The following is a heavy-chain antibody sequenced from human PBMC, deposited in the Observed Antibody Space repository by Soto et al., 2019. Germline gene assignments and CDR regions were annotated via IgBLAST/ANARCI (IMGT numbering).Heavy chain of an antibody. V-gene: IGHV3-30*18. CDR2: ISYHGSHN. CDR1: GFTFSSYA. Sequence: QVQLVESGGGVIQPGKSLRLSCAASGFTFSSYAMHWVRQAPGKGLEWVAFISYHGSHNYYADSVKGRFTISRDNSKNTLYLKMNSLRPEDTAVYFCAKDRTTVFGVVTYYFDNWGQGTLVTVSS. J-gene: IGHJ4*02. CDR3: AKDRTTVFGVVTYYFDN. D-gene: IGHD3-3*01.